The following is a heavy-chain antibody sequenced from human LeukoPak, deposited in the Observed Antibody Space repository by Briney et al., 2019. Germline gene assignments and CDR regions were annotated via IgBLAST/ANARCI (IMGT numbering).Heavy chain of an antibody. D-gene: IGHD2-2*01. CDR1: ELTFSDYY. V-gene: IGHV3-11*01. J-gene: IGHJ3*02. Sequence: GGSLRLSCAASELTFSDYYMTWIRQAPGKGLEWVSYISSGDTTTMYYADSVRGRFTISRDNAKNSLYLRMNSLRVEDTAVYYCAAQYQLPSNAFDIWGQGTMVTVSS. CDR3: AAQYQLPSNAFDI. CDR2: ISSGDTTTM.